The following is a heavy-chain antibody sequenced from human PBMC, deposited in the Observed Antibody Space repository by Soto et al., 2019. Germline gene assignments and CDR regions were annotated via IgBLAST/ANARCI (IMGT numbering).Heavy chain of an antibody. CDR1: GFTFTSSA. CDR3: AADRGIIYYYGMDV. CDR2: IVVGSGNT. J-gene: IGHJ6*02. Sequence: GASVKVSCKASGFTFTSSAMQWVRQARGQRLEWIGWIVVGSGNTNYAQKFQERVTITRDMSTSTAYMELSSLRSEDTAVYYCAADRGIIYYYGMDVWGQGTTVTVSS. V-gene: IGHV1-58*02. D-gene: IGHD3-10*01.